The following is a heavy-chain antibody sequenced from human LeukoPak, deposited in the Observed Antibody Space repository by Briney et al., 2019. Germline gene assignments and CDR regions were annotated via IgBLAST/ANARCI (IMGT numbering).Heavy chain of an antibody. D-gene: IGHD4-11*01. J-gene: IGHJ4*01. V-gene: IGHV3-74*01. CDR1: GFTFSRYW. CDR2: INTDGRTI. CDR3: VRSAFLTTEFYFDY. Sequence: GGSLRLSCAASGFTFSRYWMHWVRQAPGKGLVWVSRINTDGRTITYADSVKGRFTISRDNAKNTPYLQMNSLRAEDTAVYYCVRSAFLTTEFYFDYWGHGTLVPVSS.